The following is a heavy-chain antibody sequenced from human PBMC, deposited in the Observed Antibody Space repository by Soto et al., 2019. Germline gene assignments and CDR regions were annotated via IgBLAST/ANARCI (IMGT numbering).Heavy chain of an antibody. J-gene: IGHJ4*02. V-gene: IGHV3-33*01. D-gene: IGHD3-3*01. Sequence: GGSLRLSCAASGFTFSIHGMHWFRQAPGKGLEWVAVIWYDGSNKYYADSVKGRFTISRDNSKNTLYLQMNSLRAEDTAVYYCARSSHYYDFWSGYPSDYWGQGTLVTVSS. CDR1: GFTFSIHG. CDR2: IWYDGSNK. CDR3: ARSSHYYDFWSGYPSDY.